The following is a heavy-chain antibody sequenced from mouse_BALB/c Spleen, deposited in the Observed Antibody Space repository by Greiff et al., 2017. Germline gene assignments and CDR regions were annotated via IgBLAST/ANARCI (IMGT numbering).Heavy chain of an antibody. Sequence: QVQLQQSGAELVRPGTSVKVSCKASGYAFTNYLIEWVKQRPGQGLEWIGVINPGSGGTNYNEKFKGKATLTADKSSSTAYMQLSSLTSDDSAVYFCARGLHYGSSYWFAYWGQGTLVTVSA. D-gene: IGHD1-1*01. V-gene: IGHV1-54*01. J-gene: IGHJ3*01. CDR1: GYAFTNYL. CDR3: ARGLHYGSSYWFAY. CDR2: INPGSGGT.